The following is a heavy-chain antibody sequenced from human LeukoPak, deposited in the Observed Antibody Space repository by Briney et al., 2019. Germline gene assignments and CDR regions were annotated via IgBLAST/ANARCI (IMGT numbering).Heavy chain of an antibody. CDR2: INSRGSTM. D-gene: IGHD2-15*01. CDR1: GFIFSDYY. Sequence: GGSLRLSCAASGFIFSDYYMSWIRQAPGKGLEWVSDINSRGSTMHYDDSVKGRFTISRDNAKNSLFVQMNSLRAGDAAVYYCAKAPVTTCSGAYCYPFDYWSQGTLVTVSS. CDR3: AKAPVTTCSGAYCYPFDY. J-gene: IGHJ4*02. V-gene: IGHV3-11*01.